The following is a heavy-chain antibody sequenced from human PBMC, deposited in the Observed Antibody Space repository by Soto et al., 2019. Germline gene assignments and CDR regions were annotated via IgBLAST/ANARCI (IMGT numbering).Heavy chain of an antibody. J-gene: IGHJ5*02. CDR1: GGTFSSYT. D-gene: IGHD2-21*02. CDR3: ARALGVDGGNSSSHP. CDR2: IIPILGIA. V-gene: IGHV1-69*02. Sequence: QVQLVQSGAEVKKPGSSVKVSCKASGGTFSSYTISWVRQAPGQGLEWMGRIIPILGIANYAQKFQGRVTITADKSTRTAYMELSSLRSADTAVYSCARALGVDGGNSSSHPWGQGALVSVSS.